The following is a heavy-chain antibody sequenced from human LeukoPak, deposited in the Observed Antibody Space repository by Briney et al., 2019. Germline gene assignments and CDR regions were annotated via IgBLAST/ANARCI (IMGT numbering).Heavy chain of an antibody. Sequence: PSETLSLTCTVSGGSISSGGYYWSWIRQHPGKGLEWIGYIYYSGSTYYNPSLKSRVTISVDTSKNQFSLKLSSVTAADTAVYYCARDGRDYYGSGSSILSITKNAFDIWGQGTMVTASS. CDR1: GGSISSGGYY. V-gene: IGHV4-31*03. CDR2: IYYSGST. J-gene: IGHJ3*02. D-gene: IGHD3-10*01. CDR3: ARDGRDYYGSGSSILSITKNAFDI.